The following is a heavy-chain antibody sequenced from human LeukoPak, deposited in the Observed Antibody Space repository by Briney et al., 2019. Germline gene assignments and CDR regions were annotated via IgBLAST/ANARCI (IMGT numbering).Heavy chain of an antibody. J-gene: IGHJ4*02. CDR2: VNSKSGNT. CDR3: ARGFMFGYHYTDY. V-gene: IGHV1-8*03. Sequence: ASVKVSCKASGYTFTNYDINWVRQAPGQGLEWMGWVNSKSGNTGYKQKFQARVTITRDTSMTTAYMELSSLTSEDTAVYYCARGFMFGYHYTDYWGQGTLVTVSS. D-gene: IGHD5-12*01. CDR1: GYTFTNYD.